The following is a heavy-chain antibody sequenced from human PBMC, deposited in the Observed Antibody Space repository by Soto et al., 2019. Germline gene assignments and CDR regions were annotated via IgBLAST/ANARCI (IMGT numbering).Heavy chain of an antibody. CDR3: ARFGRAARPGYSDY. CDR1: GGSISSYY. J-gene: IGHJ4*02. CDR2: IYYSGSS. V-gene: IGHV4-59*01. Sequence: PSETLSLTCTVSGGSISSYYWTWIRQPPGKGLECIGYIYYSGSSNYNPSLKSRVTISVDTSKNQFSLKLSSVTAADTAVYYCARFGRAARPGYSDYWGQGTLVTVSS. D-gene: IGHD6-6*01.